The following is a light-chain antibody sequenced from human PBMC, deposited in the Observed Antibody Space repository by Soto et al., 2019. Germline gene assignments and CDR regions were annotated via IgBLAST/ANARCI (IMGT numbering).Light chain of an antibody. CDR3: PQGGNFTLT. V-gene: IGKV1-12*01. Sequence: DIQMTQSPSSVSASVGDRVTITCRASQDIGSWLACYQQKPGKAPDLLIYGASSLQSGVPSRLYGSESGPDFTPNFSSLQPENFATYYRPQGGNFTLTFCPGKRLEIK. CDR1: QDIGSW. J-gene: IGKJ5*01. CDR2: GAS.